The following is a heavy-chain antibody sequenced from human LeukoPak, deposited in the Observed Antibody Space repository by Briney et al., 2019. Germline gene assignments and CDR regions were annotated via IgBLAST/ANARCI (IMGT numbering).Heavy chain of an antibody. Sequence: ASVKVSCNASGYTFTSYYINWVRQATGQGLEWMGWMNPNSGNRGYAQKFQGRVTMTRNTSISTAYMELSSLRSEDTAVYYCARGIGSGWYGNWFDPWGQGTLVTVSS. CDR3: ARGIGSGWYGNWFDP. J-gene: IGHJ5*02. CDR2: MNPNSGNR. D-gene: IGHD6-19*01. V-gene: IGHV1-8*01. CDR1: GYTFTSYY.